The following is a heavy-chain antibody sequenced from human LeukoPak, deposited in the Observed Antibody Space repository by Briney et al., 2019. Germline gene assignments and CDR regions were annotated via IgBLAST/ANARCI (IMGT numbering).Heavy chain of an antibody. CDR2: ISYDGNTQ. D-gene: IGHD5-12*01. Sequence: GGSLRLSCVGSGFIFRNYPMYWVRQAPGKGLEWVAVISYDGNTQYYADSVKGRFTISRDNSKNTLYLQMNSLRAEDTAVYYCARKRGYSGYDFWGQGTLVTVSS. V-gene: IGHV3-30*14. CDR1: GFIFRNYP. CDR3: ARKRGYSGYDF. J-gene: IGHJ4*02.